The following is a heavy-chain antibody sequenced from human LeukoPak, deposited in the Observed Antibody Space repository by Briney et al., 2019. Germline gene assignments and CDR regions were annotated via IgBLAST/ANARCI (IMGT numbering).Heavy chain of an antibody. CDR1: GGSISSYY. CDR2: IYYGGST. J-gene: IGHJ4*02. Sequence: PSETLSLTCTVSGGSISSYYWSWIRQPPGKGLEWIGYIYYGGSTNYNPSLKSRVTISVDTSKNQFSLKLSSVTAADTAVYYCARDIRYGSGSYYSDYFDYWGQGTLVTVSS. D-gene: IGHD3-10*01. V-gene: IGHV4-59*01. CDR3: ARDIRYGSGSYYSDYFDY.